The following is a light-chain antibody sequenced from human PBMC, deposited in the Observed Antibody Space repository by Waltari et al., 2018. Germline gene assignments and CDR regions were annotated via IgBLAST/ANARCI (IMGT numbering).Light chain of an antibody. J-gene: IGLJ1*01. CDR2: RDD. Sequence: SYEVTQPPSVSVSPRQRATITCSGENSGSKYVSWYQQKSGQSPVLVIYRDDKRPSGSPERFSCSNSGNTATLTISGTQPMDEADYYCQAWDSSAFVFGAGTKVTVL. V-gene: IGLV3-1*01. CDR3: QAWDSSAFV. CDR1: NSGSKY.